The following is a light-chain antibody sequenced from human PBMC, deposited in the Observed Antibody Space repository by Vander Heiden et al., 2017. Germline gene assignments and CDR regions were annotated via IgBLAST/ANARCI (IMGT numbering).Light chain of an antibody. CDR2: AAS. Sequence: DIQMTQSPSSLSASVGDRVTITCRASQSFSSYLNWYQQKPGKAPKLLIYAASSLQSGVPSRFSGSGSGTDFTLTISSLQPEDFATYYCQQSYSTPLLTFGGGTKVEIK. CDR1: QSFSSY. J-gene: IGKJ4*01. V-gene: IGKV1-39*01. CDR3: QQSYSTPLLT.